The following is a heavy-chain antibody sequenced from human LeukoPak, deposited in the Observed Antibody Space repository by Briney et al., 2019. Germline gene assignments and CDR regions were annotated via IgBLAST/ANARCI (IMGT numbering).Heavy chain of an antibody. Sequence: PGGSLRLSCAASGFTFNNFGMHWVRQAPGKGLEWVAAIAANGRNTYYADSVRGQFTISRDNSKNTVYLQMNSLRDEDSAVYYCARHGVGTPGSRAFDVWGRGARVTVSS. CDR1: GFTFNNFG. CDR2: IAANGRNT. J-gene: IGHJ3*01. CDR3: ARHGVGTPGSRAFDV. V-gene: IGHV3-23*01. D-gene: IGHD1-26*01.